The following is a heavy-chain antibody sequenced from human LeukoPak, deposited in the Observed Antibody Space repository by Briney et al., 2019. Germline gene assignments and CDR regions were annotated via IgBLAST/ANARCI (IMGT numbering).Heavy chain of an antibody. CDR3: ANLVGPLDV. V-gene: IGHV1-18*01. CDR1: GYTFTSYG. J-gene: IGHJ6*02. Sequence: ASVKVSCKASGYTFTSYGISWVRQAPGQWLEWMGWISAYNGNTNYAQKFQGRVTITADKSTDTVYMELRRLRSEDTAVYYCANLVGPLDVWGQGTTVSVSS. CDR2: ISAYNGNT. D-gene: IGHD1-26*01.